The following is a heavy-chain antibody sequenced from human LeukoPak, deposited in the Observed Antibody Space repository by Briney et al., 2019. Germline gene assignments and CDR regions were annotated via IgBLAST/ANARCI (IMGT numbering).Heavy chain of an antibody. CDR1: GFTFSSYA. CDR2: ISGSGGST. Sequence: GGSLRLSCAASGFTFSSYAMSWVRQAPGKGLEWVSAISGSGGSTYYADSVKGRFTISRDNSKNTLYLQMNGLRAEETAVYYCAKEIGYSYGRGYMDVWGKGTTVTVSS. CDR3: AKEIGYSYGRGYMDV. V-gene: IGHV3-23*01. D-gene: IGHD5-18*01. J-gene: IGHJ6*03.